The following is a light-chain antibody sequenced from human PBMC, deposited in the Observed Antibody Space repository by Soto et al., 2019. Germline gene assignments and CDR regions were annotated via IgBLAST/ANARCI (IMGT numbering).Light chain of an antibody. V-gene: IGLV7-46*01. J-gene: IGLJ3*02. CDR2: DTK. CDR3: LLPYSGPWV. CDR1: TGAVTSGHY. Sequence: QAVVTQEPSVTVSPGGTVTLTFGSSTGAVTSGHYPYWVRQKPGHAPRTLIYDTKNKHSWTPARFSGSLLGGKAALTLSGAQPEDEADYYCLLPYSGPWVFGGGTKLTVL.